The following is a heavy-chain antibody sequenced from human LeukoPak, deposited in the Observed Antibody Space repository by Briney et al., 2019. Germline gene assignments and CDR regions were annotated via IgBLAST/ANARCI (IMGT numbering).Heavy chain of an antibody. CDR1: GFTFNIIA. Sequence: GGSLRLSCAASGFTFNIIAMTWVRQAPGERLEWVSTISGSGESTYYTDSLKGRFTISRDNSKNTVFLHMNSLKDEDTAVYYCARDGSGSDFSLDYWGPGTLVTVSS. J-gene: IGHJ4*02. CDR3: ARDGSGSDFSLDY. CDR2: ISGSGEST. D-gene: IGHD3-10*01. V-gene: IGHV3-23*01.